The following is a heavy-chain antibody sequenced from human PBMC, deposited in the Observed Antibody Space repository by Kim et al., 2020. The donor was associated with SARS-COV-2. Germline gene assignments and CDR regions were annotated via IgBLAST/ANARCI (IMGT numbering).Heavy chain of an antibody. Sequence: VKVSCKASGYTFTGYYMHWVRQAPGQGLEWMGWINPNSGGTNYAQKFQGRVTMTRDTSISTAYMELSRLRSDDTAVYYCARARGYCSGGSCYLTGLGYWVQGTLVTVSS. D-gene: IGHD2-15*01. J-gene: IGHJ4*02. CDR1: GYTFTGYY. CDR3: ARARGYCSGGSCYLTGLGY. CDR2: INPNSGGT. V-gene: IGHV1-2*02.